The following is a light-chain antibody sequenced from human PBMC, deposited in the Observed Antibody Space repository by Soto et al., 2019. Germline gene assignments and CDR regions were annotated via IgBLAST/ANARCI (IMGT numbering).Light chain of an antibody. Sequence: QSALTQPPSASGSPGQSVTISCTGTSSDVGDYNYVSWYQQHPGKPPKLMIYEVSKRPSGVPDRFSGSKSGNTASLTVSGLQAEDEADYYCSSYAGSNNWVFGGGTKLTVL. V-gene: IGLV2-8*01. J-gene: IGLJ3*02. CDR2: EVS. CDR1: SSDVGDYNY. CDR3: SSYAGSNNWV.